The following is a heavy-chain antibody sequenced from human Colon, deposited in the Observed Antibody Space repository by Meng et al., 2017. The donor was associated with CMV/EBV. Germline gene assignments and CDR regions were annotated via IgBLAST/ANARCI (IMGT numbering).Heavy chain of an antibody. CDR1: GDTFTDYY. V-gene: IGHV1-2*06. CDR3: ARGGERGHQTLDP. D-gene: IGHD1-1*01. Sequence: TASGDTFTDYYIPWVRQAPGQGLEWMGRVNLYSGGTDYAQNFQGRVTMTWDASISTAYMVLTWLTSDDTAIYYCARGGERGHQTLDPWGQGALVTVSS. CDR2: VNLYSGGT. J-gene: IGHJ5*02.